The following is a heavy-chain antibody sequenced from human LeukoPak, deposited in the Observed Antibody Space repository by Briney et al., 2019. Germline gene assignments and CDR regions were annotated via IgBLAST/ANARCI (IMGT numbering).Heavy chain of an antibody. J-gene: IGHJ3*02. CDR3: AREKQNDYGDYVDAFDI. Sequence: PGGSLRLSCAASGFTVRSNYMSWVRQAPGKGLEWVSVIYSGGSTYYADSVKGRFTISRHNSKNTLYLQMNSLRAEDTAVYYCAREKQNDYGDYVDAFDIWGQGTMVTVSS. V-gene: IGHV3-53*04. D-gene: IGHD4-17*01. CDR1: GFTVRSNY. CDR2: IYSGGST.